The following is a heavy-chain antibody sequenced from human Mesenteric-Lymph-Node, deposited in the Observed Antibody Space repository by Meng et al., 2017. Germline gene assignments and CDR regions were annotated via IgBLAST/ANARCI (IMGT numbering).Heavy chain of an antibody. CDR1: GFTLSRTY. V-gene: IGHV3-53*02. J-gene: IGHJ4*02. D-gene: IGHD3-10*01. CDR2: IYSDGST. CDR3: ARGLLWFGESDN. Sequence: VQRVETGEGLIQPGGSLRRSFAACGFTLSRTYMSWVRQAPGKGLEWVSIIYSDGSTYYADSLKGRFTISRDNSNNTLYFQINNLRAEDTAVYYCARGLLWFGESDNWGQGTLVTVSS.